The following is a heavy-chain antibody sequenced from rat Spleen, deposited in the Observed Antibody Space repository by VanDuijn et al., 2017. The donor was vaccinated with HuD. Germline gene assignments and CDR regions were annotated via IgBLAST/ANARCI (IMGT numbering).Heavy chain of an antibody. CDR1: GFSLSSHG. V-gene: IGHV2S61*01. Sequence: QVQLKESGPGLVQPSQTLSLTCTVSGFSLSSHGVIWVRQPPGKGLEWMGVIWANGKTNSNSALKSRLSINRDTSQNQVFLKMNDLQTEDTAMYFCARDYGSNLGVDHWGQGVMVTVSS. J-gene: IGHJ2*01. CDR3: ARDYGSNLGVDH. D-gene: IGHD1-9*01. CDR2: IWANGKT.